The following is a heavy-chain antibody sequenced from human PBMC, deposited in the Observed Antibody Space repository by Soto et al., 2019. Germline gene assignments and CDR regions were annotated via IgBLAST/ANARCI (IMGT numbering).Heavy chain of an antibody. CDR1: GGPFSSYA. J-gene: IGHJ5*02. CDR3: AGVFTGRWFDP. CDR2: ITPMFGAP. Sequence: QVQLVQSGAEVKKPGSSVKVSCTASGGPFSSYAINWVRQAPGQGLEWMGVITPMFGAPHYAQHFKARITITAGRATNTAYMELSSLTSGDTAVYFCAGVFTGRWFDPWGQGTLVNVSS. V-gene: IGHV1-69*06.